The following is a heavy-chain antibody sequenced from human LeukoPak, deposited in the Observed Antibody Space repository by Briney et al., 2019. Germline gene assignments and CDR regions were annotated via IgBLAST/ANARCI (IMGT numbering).Heavy chain of an antibody. J-gene: IGHJ4*02. CDR2: IWNDGSKK. CDR3: AKDRNIVIIPAAIEGFDY. D-gene: IGHD2-2*01. Sequence: PGGSLRLSCAASGFNFSTYGIHWVRQAPGKGLEWVVVIWNDGSKKFYADSVKGRFTISRDNYKSVVYLQMNTLRVDDTAVYYCAKDRNIVIIPAAIEGFDYWGLGTLVTVSS. V-gene: IGHV3-33*06. CDR1: GFNFSTYG.